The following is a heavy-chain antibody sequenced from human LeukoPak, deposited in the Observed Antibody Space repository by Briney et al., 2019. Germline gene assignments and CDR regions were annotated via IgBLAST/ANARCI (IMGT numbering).Heavy chain of an antibody. Sequence: PGGSLRLSCAVSGLTINKAWMSWARQAPGKGLQWVGRVKSTSDGGTTDYAAPVKGRFTISRDDSKNTLYLQMNSLKTEDTAVYYCTTERHDFWSGYFDYWGQGTLVTVSS. CDR3: TTERHDFWSGYFDY. D-gene: IGHD3-3*01. CDR1: GLTINKAW. V-gene: IGHV3-15*01. CDR2: VKSTSDGGTT. J-gene: IGHJ4*02.